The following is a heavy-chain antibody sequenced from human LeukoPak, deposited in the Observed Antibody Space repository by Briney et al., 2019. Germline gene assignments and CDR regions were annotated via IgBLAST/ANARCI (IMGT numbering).Heavy chain of an antibody. D-gene: IGHD6-13*01. CDR1: GFTFTTYW. J-gene: IGHJ4*02. Sequence: GGSLRLSCAASGFTFTTYWMSWVRQAPGKGLEWVANIKQDGSEKDYVNSLKGRFTISRDNAKNSVFLQMNSLRVEDTAVYYCARIGYSSSSFDYWGQGTLVTVSS. CDR3: ARIGYSSSSFDY. CDR2: IKQDGSEK. V-gene: IGHV3-7*01.